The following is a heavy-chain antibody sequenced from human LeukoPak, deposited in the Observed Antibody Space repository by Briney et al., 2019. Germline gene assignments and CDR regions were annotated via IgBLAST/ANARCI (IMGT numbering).Heavy chain of an antibody. CDR3: ARDRGFSGRQWLGFDY. CDR1: GYTFTSYY. D-gene: IGHD6-19*01. V-gene: IGHV1-46*01. J-gene: IGHJ4*02. Sequence: GASVKVSCKASGYTFTSYYMHWVRQAPGQGLEWMGIINPSGGSTTYAQKFQGRVTMTRDTSTSTVYMELSSLRSEDTAVYYCARDRGFSGRQWLGFDYWGQGTLVTVSS. CDR2: INPSGGST.